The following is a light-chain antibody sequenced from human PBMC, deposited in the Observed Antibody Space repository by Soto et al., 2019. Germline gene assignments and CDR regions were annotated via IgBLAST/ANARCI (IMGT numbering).Light chain of an antibody. J-gene: IGKJ1*01. CDR3: QQFNTSPWT. CDR2: KSS. CDR1: QSVSIW. V-gene: IGKV1-5*03. Sequence: DIQMTQSPSTLSASEGDRVTISCRASQSVSIWLAWYQQKPGRASKLLIYKSSILESGVPSRFSDSGSGTEFTLTISSLQPDDFATYYCQQFNTSPWTFGQGTKVDIK.